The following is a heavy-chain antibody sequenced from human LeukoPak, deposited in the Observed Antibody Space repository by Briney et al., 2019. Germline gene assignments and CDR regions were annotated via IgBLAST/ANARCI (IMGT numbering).Heavy chain of an antibody. CDR2: IYYSWST. D-gene: IGHD4-17*01. CDR1: GGSISSYY. J-gene: IGHJ6*02. V-gene: IGHV4-59*01. CDR3: ARGGSGESHYYSYGMDV. Sequence: SETLSLTCTVSGGSISSYYWSWIRQPPGQGMGWIGYIYYSWSTNYNPSPKSRVTISVDTSKNQFSLKLSSVTAADTAVYYCARGGSGESHYYSYGMDVWGQGTTVTVSS.